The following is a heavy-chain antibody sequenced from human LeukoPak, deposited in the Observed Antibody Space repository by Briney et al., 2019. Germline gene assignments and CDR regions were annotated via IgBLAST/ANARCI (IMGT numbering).Heavy chain of an antibody. CDR1: GGSISSYY. CDR3: ARVPRTVATRPGYYYMDV. CDR2: IYYSGST. V-gene: IGHV4-59*01. Sequence: KASETLSLTCTVSGGSISSYYWSWIRQPPGKGLERIGYIYYSGSTNYNPSLKSRVTISVDTSKNQFSLKLSSVTAADTAVYYCARVPRTVATRPGYYYMDVWGKGTTVTVSS. D-gene: IGHD4-11*01. J-gene: IGHJ6*03.